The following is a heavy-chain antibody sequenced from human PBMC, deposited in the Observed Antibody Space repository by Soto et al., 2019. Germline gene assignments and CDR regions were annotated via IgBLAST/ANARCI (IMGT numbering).Heavy chain of an antibody. CDR1: GGTFSSYA. V-gene: IGHV1-69*13. CDR2: IIPIFGTA. CDR3: ARDRRLNDFWSGYPRHSYGMDV. Sequence: WASVKVSCKASGGTFSSYAISWVRQAPGQGLEWMGGIIPIFGTANYAQKFQGRVTITADESTSTAYMELSSLRSEDTAVYYCARDRRLNDFWSGYPRHSYGMDVWGQGTTVTVSS. J-gene: IGHJ6*02. D-gene: IGHD3-3*01.